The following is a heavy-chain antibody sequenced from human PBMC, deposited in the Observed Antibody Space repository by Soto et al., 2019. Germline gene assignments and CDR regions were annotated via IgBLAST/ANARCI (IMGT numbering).Heavy chain of an antibody. CDR2: ISSSSSYI. CDR3: ATMAAAPIDY. CDR1: GFTFSSYS. J-gene: IGHJ4*02. D-gene: IGHD2-15*01. V-gene: IGHV3-21*01. Sequence: EVQLVESGGGLVKPGGSLRLSCAASGFTFSSYSMNWVRQAPGKGLEWVSSISSSSSYIYYADSVKGRFTISRDNAKNSLYLQMSSLRAEDTAVYYCATMAAAPIDYWGQGTLVTVSS.